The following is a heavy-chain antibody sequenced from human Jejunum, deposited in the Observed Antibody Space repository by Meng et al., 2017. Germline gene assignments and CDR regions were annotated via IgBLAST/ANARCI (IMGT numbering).Heavy chain of an antibody. Sequence: GESLKISCAASGFIFSGYEMNWVRQAPGRGLEWVSYISWTGSTVYYADSVEGRFTISRDNAKNSLYLQMNSLKVEDTAVYYCTRDWTHDTGGTGDHWGQGTLVTVSS. CDR2: ISWTGSTV. CDR3: TRDWTHDTGGTGDH. V-gene: IGHV3-48*03. D-gene: IGHD2-8*02. CDR1: GFIFSGYE. J-gene: IGHJ4*02.